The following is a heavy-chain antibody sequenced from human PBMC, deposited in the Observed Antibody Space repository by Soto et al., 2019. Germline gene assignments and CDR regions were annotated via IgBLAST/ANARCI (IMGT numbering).Heavy chain of an antibody. CDR1: GDRFTDYY. Sequence: QVQLVQSGAEVKEPGASVTVSCRASGDRFTDYYMHWVRQAPGQGLEWMGWINPNSGVTKYAQKFQGGVTMTRDTATRTVYMQLSRLRFADTAIYYIARESGGATATLDYYYFYVDVWGRGTAVTVSS. D-gene: IGHD5-12*01. CDR2: INPNSGVT. J-gene: IGHJ6*03. CDR3: ARESGGATATLDYYYFYVDV. V-gene: IGHV1-2*02.